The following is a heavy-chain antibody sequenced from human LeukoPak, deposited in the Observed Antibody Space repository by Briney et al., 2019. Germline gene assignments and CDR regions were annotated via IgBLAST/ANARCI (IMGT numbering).Heavy chain of an antibody. D-gene: IGHD3-22*01. V-gene: IGHV1-2*02. CDR1: GYTFTGYY. CDR2: INPNSGGT. J-gene: IGHJ6*03. CDR3: ARETYYYDSSGYETSVGYYYYTDV. Sequence: ASVKVSCKASGYTFTGYYMHWVRQAPGQGLEWMGWINPNSGGTNYAQKFQGRVTMTRDTSISTAYMELSRLRSDDTAVYYCARETYYYDSSGYETSVGYYYYTDVWGKGTTVTVSS.